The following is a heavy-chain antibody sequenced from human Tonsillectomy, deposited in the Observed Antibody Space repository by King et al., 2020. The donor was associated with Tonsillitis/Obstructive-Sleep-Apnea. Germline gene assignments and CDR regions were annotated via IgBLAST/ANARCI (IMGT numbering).Heavy chain of an antibody. J-gene: IGHJ6*02. CDR2: IYYSGST. CDR1: GGSISSYY. D-gene: IGHD4-17*01. V-gene: IGHV4-59*01. CDR3: AKCGDYEYYYGMDV. Sequence: VQLQESGPGLVKPSETLSLTCTVSGGSISSYYWNWIRQPPGKGLEWIGYIYYSGSTNYNPSLKSRVTISVDTSKNQFSLKLSSVTAADAAVYYCAKCGDYEYYYGMDVWGQGTTVTVSS.